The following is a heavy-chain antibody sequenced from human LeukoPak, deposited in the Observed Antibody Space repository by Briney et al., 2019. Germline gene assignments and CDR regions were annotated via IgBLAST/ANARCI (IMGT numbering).Heavy chain of an antibody. V-gene: IGHV1-18*01. Sequence: ASVKVSCKASGYTFTSYGISWVRQAPGQGLEWMGWISAYNGNTNYAQKLQGRVTMTTDTSTSTAYMEPRSLRSDDTAVYYCARDQQIVVVPAASYYYYYGMDVWGQGTTVTVSS. CDR3: ARDQQIVVVPAASYYYYYGMDV. D-gene: IGHD2-2*01. CDR2: ISAYNGNT. J-gene: IGHJ6*02. CDR1: GYTFTSYG.